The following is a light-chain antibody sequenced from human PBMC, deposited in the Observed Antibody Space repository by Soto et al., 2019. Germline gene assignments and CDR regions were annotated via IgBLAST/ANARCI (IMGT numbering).Light chain of an antibody. Sequence: QSVLTQPPSVSGAPGQRVTISCTGSSSNIGGGYDVPWYQQLPGTAPKLLIYGNSNRPSGVPDRFSGSKSGTSASLAITGLQAEDEAYYYCQSYDSSRRWVFGGGTKVTVL. V-gene: IGLV1-40*01. CDR2: GNS. CDR1: SSNIGGGYD. CDR3: QSYDSSRRWV. J-gene: IGLJ3*02.